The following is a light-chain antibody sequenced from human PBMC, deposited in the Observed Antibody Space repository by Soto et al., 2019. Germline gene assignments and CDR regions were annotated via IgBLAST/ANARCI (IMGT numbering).Light chain of an antibody. CDR2: SNN. J-gene: IGLJ2*01. Sequence: QPVLTQPPSASGTPGQRVTISCSGSSSNIGSKYVYWYQQLPGTAPKLLIYSNNQRPSGVPDRFSGSKSGTSASLAISGLRSEDEADYYCAAWDDSLSGVVFGGGTKLTVL. CDR1: SSNIGSKY. V-gene: IGLV1-47*02. CDR3: AAWDDSLSGVV.